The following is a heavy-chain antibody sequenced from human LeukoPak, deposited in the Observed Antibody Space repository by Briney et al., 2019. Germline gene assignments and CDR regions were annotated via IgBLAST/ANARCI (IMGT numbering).Heavy chain of an antibody. J-gene: IGHJ4*02. Sequence: PSQTLSLTCAVSGGSISSGGYSWSWIRQPPGKGLEWIGYIYYSGSTYYNPSLKSRVTISVDTSKNQFSLKLSSVTAADTAVYYCAKVAKYYYGSETYYFFEHWGQGTPVTASS. CDR1: GGSISSGGYS. D-gene: IGHD3-10*01. CDR2: IYYSGST. V-gene: IGHV4-30-4*07. CDR3: AKVAKYYYGSETYYFFEH.